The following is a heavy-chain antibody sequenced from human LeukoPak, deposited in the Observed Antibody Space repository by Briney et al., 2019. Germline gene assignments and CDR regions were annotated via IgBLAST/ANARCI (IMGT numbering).Heavy chain of an antibody. CDR1: GFIFSSYR. D-gene: IGHD3-10*01. CDR2: ISSSGSEI. V-gene: IGHV3-21*01. J-gene: IGHJ5*02. CDR3: ASDGAA. Sequence: PGGSLRLSCVATGFIFSSYRMNWVRQAPGKGLEWVSCISSSGSEIYYADSVKGRFTISRDNAKNSLYLQMNSLRAEDTAMYYCASDGAAWGQGTLVTVSS.